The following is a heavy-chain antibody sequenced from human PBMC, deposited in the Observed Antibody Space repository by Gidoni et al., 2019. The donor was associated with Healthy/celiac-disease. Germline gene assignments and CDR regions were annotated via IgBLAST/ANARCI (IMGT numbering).Heavy chain of an antibody. V-gene: IGHV3-30*18. J-gene: IGHJ6*02. CDR3: AKDLRQWLGYYYGMDV. Sequence: QVQLVESGGGVVQPGRSLRLSCAASGFTFSRYGMHWGRQAPGKGLEGVEVISYDGSNKYYADSGKGRFTISRDNSKNTLYLQMNSLRAEDTAVYYCAKDLRQWLGYYYGMDVWGQGTTVTVSS. CDR1: GFTFSRYG. CDR2: ISYDGSNK. D-gene: IGHD6-19*01.